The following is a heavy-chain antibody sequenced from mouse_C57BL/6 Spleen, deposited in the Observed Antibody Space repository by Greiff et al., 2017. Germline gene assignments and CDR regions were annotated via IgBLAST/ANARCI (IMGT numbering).Heavy chain of an antibody. J-gene: IGHJ4*01. Sequence: EVKVVESEGGLVQPGSSMKLSCTASGFTFSDYYMAWVRQVPEKGLEWVANINYDGSSTYYLDSLKSRFIISRDNAKNILYLQMSSLKSEDTATYYCAREDSSGYGAKDYWGQGTSVTVSS. CDR1: GFTFSDYY. CDR2: INYDGSST. CDR3: AREDSSGYGAKDY. V-gene: IGHV5-16*01. D-gene: IGHD3-2*02.